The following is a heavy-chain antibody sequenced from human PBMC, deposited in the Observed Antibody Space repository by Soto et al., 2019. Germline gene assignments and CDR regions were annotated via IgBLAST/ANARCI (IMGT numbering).Heavy chain of an antibody. CDR3: ARESSAAGTGWFDP. CDR2: MNPNSGNT. J-gene: IGHJ5*02. Sequence: QVQLVQSGAEVKKPGASVKVSCKASGYTFTSYDINWVRQATGQGLEWMGWMNPNSGNTGYAQKFQGKVTMTRNTSISTAYMELSSLRSEDTDVSYCARESSAAGTGWFDPWGQGTRVTVSS. D-gene: IGHD6-13*01. V-gene: IGHV1-8*01. CDR1: GYTFTSYD.